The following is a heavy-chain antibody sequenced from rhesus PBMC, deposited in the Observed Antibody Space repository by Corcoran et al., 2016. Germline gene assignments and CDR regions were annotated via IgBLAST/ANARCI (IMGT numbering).Heavy chain of an antibody. J-gene: IGHJ5-2*01. D-gene: IGHD3-28*01. Sequence: QVQLQESGPGLVKPSATLSLTCAVSCGPISSSYYFWSWLRQAPGEGLAGSGYISYRGSTNNNPSLKSRVTISRDTSKNQFSLKLSSVTAADTAVYYCARDSYYYDSGYHPLDDWGQGVLVTVSS. CDR1: CGPISSSYYF. V-gene: IGHV4-122*02. CDR2: ISYRGST. CDR3: ARDSYYYDSGYHPLDD.